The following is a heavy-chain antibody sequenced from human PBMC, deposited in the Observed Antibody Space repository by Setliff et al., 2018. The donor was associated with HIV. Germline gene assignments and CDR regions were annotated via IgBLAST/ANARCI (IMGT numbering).Heavy chain of an antibody. CDR1: GYSFASHS. V-gene: IGHV1-3*01. Sequence: ASVKVSCKASGYSFASHSLHWVRQAPGQGLAWMGWINPGNGNTKYSQNLQGRVTITRDTSASTAYMELSSLRSEHTAVYYCARGITAAGTGFGYWGQGTLVTVSS. D-gene: IGHD6-13*01. CDR2: INPGNGNT. CDR3: ARGITAAGTGFGY. J-gene: IGHJ4*02.